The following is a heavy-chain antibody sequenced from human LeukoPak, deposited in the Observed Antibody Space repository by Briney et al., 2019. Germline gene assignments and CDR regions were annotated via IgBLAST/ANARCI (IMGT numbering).Heavy chain of an antibody. J-gene: IGHJ5*02. CDR3: ARMGGSNWNREINWFDP. CDR2: ISSSSSII. V-gene: IGHV3-48*04. D-gene: IGHD1-1*01. CDR1: GFTFSSYS. Sequence: SGGSLRLSCAASGFTFSSYSMNWVRQAPGKGLEWVSYISSSSSIIYYADSVKGRFTISRDNAQNSLYLQMGSLRVEDTAVYYCARMGGSNWNREINWFDPWGQGTLVTVSS.